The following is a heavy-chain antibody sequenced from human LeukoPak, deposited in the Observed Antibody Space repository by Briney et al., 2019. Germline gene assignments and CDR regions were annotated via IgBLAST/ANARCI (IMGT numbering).Heavy chain of an antibody. CDR1: GFTFSDYA. CDR3: AKDRAGGGDSMIEY. J-gene: IGHJ4*02. CDR2: IGVRGGSS. V-gene: IGHV3-23*01. D-gene: IGHD2-21*01. Sequence: GGSLRLSCAASGFTFSDYAMTWVRQAPGKGLEWVSVIGVRGGSSYYADSAKGRFTIPRDNSKSTLYLQMNGLRAEDTAVYFCAKDRAGGGDSMIEYWGQGTLVSVSS.